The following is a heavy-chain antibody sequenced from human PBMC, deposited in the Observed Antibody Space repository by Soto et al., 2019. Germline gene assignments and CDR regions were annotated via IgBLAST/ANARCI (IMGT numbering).Heavy chain of an antibody. CDR3: AKYSELPYEAYLQQ. D-gene: IGHD1-7*01. CDR1: GFTFSVYA. Sequence: EVQVLESGGGLVQPGGSLRLSCAASGFTFSVYAMSWVRQAPGKGLEWVSAISSNGDRTFYADSLRGRFTISRDNSKSALYLQMNNLRAEDTAIYYCAKYSELPYEAYLQQWGQGTLVTVSS. J-gene: IGHJ1*01. V-gene: IGHV3-23*01. CDR2: ISSNGDRT.